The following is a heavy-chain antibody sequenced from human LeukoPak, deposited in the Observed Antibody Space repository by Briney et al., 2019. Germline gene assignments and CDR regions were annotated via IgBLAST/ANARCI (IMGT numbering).Heavy chain of an antibody. CDR2: IYYSGST. D-gene: IGHD6-19*01. J-gene: IGHJ4*02. Sequence: SETLSLTCTVSGGSISSSYYYWGWIRQPPGKGLEWIASIYYSGSTYYNPSLKSRVTILVDTSNNQFSLKLSSVTAADTAVYYCTRNDRWLVPGYWGQGTLVSVSS. CDR1: GGSISSSYYY. V-gene: IGHV4-39*07. CDR3: TRNDRWLVPGY.